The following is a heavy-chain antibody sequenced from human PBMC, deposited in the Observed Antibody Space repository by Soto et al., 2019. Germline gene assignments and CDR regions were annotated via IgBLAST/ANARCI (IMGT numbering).Heavy chain of an antibody. J-gene: IGHJ5*02. CDR1: GYSFTSYW. D-gene: IGHD2-2*01. CDR3: ARQYCSSTSCYVSPWFDP. V-gene: IGHV5-51*01. CDR2: IYPGDSDT. Sequence: PGESLKIPCKGSGYSFTSYWIGWVRQMPGKGLEWMGIIYPGDSDTRYSPSFQGQVTISADKSISTAYLQWSSLKASDTAMYYCARQYCSSTSCYVSPWFDPWGQGTLVTVSS.